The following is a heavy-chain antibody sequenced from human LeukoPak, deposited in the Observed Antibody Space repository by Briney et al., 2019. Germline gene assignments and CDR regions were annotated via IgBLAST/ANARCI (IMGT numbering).Heavy chain of an antibody. J-gene: IGHJ4*02. CDR1: GGTFSSYD. D-gene: IGHD2-15*01. V-gene: IGHV1-8*02. CDR3: ARAPLGYCSGGSCHIG. CDR2: MNPNSGNT. Sequence: ASVKVSCKASGGTFSSYDINWVRQATGQGLEWMGWMNPNSGNTGYAQKFQGRVTMTRNTSISTAYMELSSLRSEDTAVYYCARAPLGYCSGGSCHIGWGQGTLVTVSS.